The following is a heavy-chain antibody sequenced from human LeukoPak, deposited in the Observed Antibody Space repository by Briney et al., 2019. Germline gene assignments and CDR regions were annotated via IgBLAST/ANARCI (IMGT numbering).Heavy chain of an antibody. CDR3: ARVGYYYDSSGYYFWRGLDY. V-gene: IGHV3-48*03. CDR2: ISSSGSTI. CDR1: GFTFSSYE. Sequence: PGGSLRLSCAASGFTFSSYEMNWVRQAPGKGLEWVSYISSSGSTIYYADSVKGRFTISRDNAKNSLYLQMNSLRAEDTAVYYCARVGYYYDSSGYYFWRGLDYWGQGTLVTVSS. J-gene: IGHJ4*02. D-gene: IGHD3-22*01.